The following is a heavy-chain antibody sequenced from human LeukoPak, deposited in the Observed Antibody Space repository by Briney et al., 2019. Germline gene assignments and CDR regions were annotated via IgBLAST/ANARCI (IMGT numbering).Heavy chain of an antibody. CDR3: ARKEEDHYDSSGYLNWFDP. D-gene: IGHD3-22*01. V-gene: IGHV3-7*01. CDR1: GFTLSGYW. Sequence: GGSLRLSCAASGFTLSGYWMSWVRQAPGKGLEWVANMNQDGSDINYVDSVKGRFTISRDNARNSLHLQMNSLRAEDTAVYYCARKEEDHYDSSGYLNWFDPWGQGTLVTVSS. CDR2: MNQDGSDI. J-gene: IGHJ5*02.